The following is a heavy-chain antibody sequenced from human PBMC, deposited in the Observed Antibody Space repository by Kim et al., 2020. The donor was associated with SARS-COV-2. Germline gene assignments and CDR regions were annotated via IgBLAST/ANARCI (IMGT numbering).Heavy chain of an antibody. CDR1: GFTFSCYG. D-gene: IGHD1-26*01. J-gene: IGHJ6*02. CDR3: AREVGATSSHYYYYYGMDV. V-gene: IGHV3-33*01. CDR2: IWYDGSDK. Sequence: GGSLRLSCAASGFTFSCYGMHWVRQAPGKGLEWVAVIWYDGSDKYYADSVKGRFTISRDNSKNTLYLQMNSLRAEDTAVYYCAREVGATSSHYYYYYGMDVWGQGTTVTVSS.